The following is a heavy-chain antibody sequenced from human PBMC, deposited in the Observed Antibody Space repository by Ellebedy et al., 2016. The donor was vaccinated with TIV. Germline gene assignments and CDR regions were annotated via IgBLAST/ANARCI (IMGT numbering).Heavy chain of an antibody. D-gene: IGHD3-3*01. CDR3: ARTPATFCSDTSCLFDL. CDR1: GYTFTSYD. CDR2: INTKTGKT. J-gene: IGHJ4*02. Sequence: AASVKVSCKTSGYTFTSYDITWVRQAPGQGLDWMAWINTKTGKTDSAQKVQGRVTLTTDTSTNTGYMELRSLTSDDTAVYYCARTPATFCSDTSCLFDLWGQGTLVTVSS. V-gene: IGHV1-18*01.